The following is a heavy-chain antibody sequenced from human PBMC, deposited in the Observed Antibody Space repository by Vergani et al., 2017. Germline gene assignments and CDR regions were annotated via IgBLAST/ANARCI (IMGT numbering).Heavy chain of an antibody. Sequence: QVQLQESGPGLVKPSETLSLTCTVSGGSISSYYWSWIRQPPGKGLEWIRYTSYSGSTNYNPSLKSRVTISVDTAKNQFSLKLSSVTAADTAVYYCARNPYCGGDCYSDAFDIWGQGTMVTVSS. CDR2: TSYSGST. CDR1: GGSISSYY. D-gene: IGHD2-21*02. J-gene: IGHJ3*02. V-gene: IGHV4-59*01. CDR3: ARNPYCGGDCYSDAFDI.